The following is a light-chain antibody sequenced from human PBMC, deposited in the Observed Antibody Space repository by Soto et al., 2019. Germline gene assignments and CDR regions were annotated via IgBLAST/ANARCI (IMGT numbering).Light chain of an antibody. CDR2: GAS. CDR1: QSVSNF. Sequence: DIQMTQSPSFLSASAGDRVTIVCRASQSVSNFLHWYQQKPGKAPKLLIYGASSLQSGVPSRFSGSGSGTDFTLTISNLQPEDFATYYCQQANSFPISFGQGTRLEIK. J-gene: IGKJ5*01. V-gene: IGKV1-12*01. CDR3: QQANSFPIS.